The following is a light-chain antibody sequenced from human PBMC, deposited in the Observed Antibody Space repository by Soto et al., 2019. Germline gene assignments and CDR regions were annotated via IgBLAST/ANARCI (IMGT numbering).Light chain of an antibody. CDR1: QSVSSSY. V-gene: IGKV3-20*01. J-gene: IGKJ3*01. CDR2: GAS. CDR3: QQYGSSPLT. Sequence: EIVLTQSPGTLSLSPGERATRSCRPSQSVSSSYLAWYQQKPGQAPRLLIYGASSRATGIPDRFSGGGSGTDFTLTISRLEPEDFAVYYCQQYGSSPLTFGPGTKADIK.